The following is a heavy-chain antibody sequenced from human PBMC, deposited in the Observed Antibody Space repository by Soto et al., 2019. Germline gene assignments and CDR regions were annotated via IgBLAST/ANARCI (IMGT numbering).Heavy chain of an antibody. CDR2: ITGTSAFA. Sequence: GGSLRLACAASGFVFSDFQFNWVRQAPGGGLEWLSSITGTSAFAEYAESIEGRFTISRDNPNKLLFLHMDNMRPEDTAVYYCARDNLAFQGAFDLWGQGTLVTVSS. D-gene: IGHD3-16*01. V-gene: IGHV3-21*01. J-gene: IGHJ4*02. CDR3: ARDNLAFQGAFDL. CDR1: GFVFSDFQ.